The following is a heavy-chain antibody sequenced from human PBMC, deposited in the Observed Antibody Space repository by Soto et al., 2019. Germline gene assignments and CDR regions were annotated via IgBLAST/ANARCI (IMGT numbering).Heavy chain of an antibody. CDR2: ISWDGGST. D-gene: IGHD6-25*01. Sequence: EVQLVESGGVVVQPGGSLRLSCAASGFTFDDYTMHWVRQAPGKGLEWVSLISWDGGSTYYADSVKGRFTISRDNSKNALYLQRNSLRTEDTALYYCAQVIGEYSSGWHPWYYGMDVWGQGTTVTVSS. V-gene: IGHV3-43*01. CDR3: AQVIGEYSSGWHPWYYGMDV. J-gene: IGHJ6*02. CDR1: GFTFDDYT.